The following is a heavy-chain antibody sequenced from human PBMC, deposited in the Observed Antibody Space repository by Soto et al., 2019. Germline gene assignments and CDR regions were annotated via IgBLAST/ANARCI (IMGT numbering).Heavy chain of an antibody. Sequence: EVQLVESGGGLVQPGRSLRLSCAASGFTFDDYAMHWVRQAPGKGLEWVSGISWNSGSIGYADSVKGRFTISRDNAKNSVYLQMNSLRPEDTALYYCAQDGATKGWPFDYWGQGTLVTVSS. CDR1: GFTFDDYA. D-gene: IGHD1-26*01. CDR2: ISWNSGSI. V-gene: IGHV3-9*01. J-gene: IGHJ4*02. CDR3: AQDGATKGWPFDY.